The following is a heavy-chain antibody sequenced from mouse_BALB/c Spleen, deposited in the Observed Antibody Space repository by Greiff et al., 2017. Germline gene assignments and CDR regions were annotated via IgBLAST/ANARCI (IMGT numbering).Heavy chain of an antibody. V-gene: IGHV1-63*02. CDR3: AREGNYYGSKGYFDY. CDR2: IYPGGGYT. D-gene: IGHD1-1*01. J-gene: IGHJ2*01. CDR1: GYTFTNYW. Sequence: VQLQQSGAELVRPGTSVKISCKASGYTFTNYWLGWVKQRPGHGLEWIGDIYPGGGYTNYNEKFKGKATLTADTSSSTAYMQLSSLTSEDSAVYFCAREGNYYGSKGYFDYWGQGTTLTVSS.